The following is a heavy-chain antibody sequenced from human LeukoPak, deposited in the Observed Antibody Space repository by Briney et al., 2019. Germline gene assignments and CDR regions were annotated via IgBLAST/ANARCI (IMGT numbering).Heavy chain of an antibody. CDR2: IIPIFGTA. D-gene: IGHD3-3*01. CDR3: ARAPLRFYYFDY. V-gene: IGHV1-69*05. J-gene: IGHJ4*02. Sequence: SVKVSCKASGGTFSSYAISWVRQAPGQGLEWMGGIIPIFGTANYAQKFQGRVTITTDESTSTAYMELSSLRSEDTAVYYCARAPLRFYYFDYWGQGTLVTVSS. CDR1: GGTFSSYA.